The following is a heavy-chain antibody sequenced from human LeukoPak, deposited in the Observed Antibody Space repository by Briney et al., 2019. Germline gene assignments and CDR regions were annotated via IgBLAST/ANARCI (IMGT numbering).Heavy chain of an antibody. D-gene: IGHD3-3*01. CDR2: ISGSSGTI. CDR3: TRVEKGFWSGFKMDV. CDR1: GVTFSGYS. V-gene: IGHV3-48*01. Sequence: SGGSLRLSCAASGVTFSGYSMIWVRQAPGKGLEWISYISGSSGTIYYADSVKGRFIISRDNDKNSLYLQMNSLRVEDTAVYFCTRVEKGFWSGFKMDVWGKGTTVAVSS. J-gene: IGHJ6*04.